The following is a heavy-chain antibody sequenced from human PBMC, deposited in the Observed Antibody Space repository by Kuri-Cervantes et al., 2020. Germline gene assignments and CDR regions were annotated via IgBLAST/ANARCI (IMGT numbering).Heavy chain of an antibody. J-gene: IGHJ4*02. CDR1: GFTFSSYS. V-gene: IGHV3-30*05. CDR3: AKGPTKIYYFDY. Sequence: GGSLRLSCAASGFTFSSYSTNWVRQAPGKGLEWVAVISYDGSNKYYADSVKGRFTISRDNSKNTLYLQMNSLRAEDTAVYYCAKGPTKIYYFDYWGQGTLVTVSS. CDR2: ISYDGSNK. D-gene: IGHD2-15*01.